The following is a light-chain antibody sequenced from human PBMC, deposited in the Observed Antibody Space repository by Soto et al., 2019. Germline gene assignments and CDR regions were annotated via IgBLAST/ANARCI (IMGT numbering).Light chain of an antibody. J-gene: IGLJ2*01. CDR2: DVS. V-gene: IGLV2-14*03. CDR3: SSYTSDSTLVV. CDR1: SSDVGSYNY. Sequence: QSALTQPASVSGSPGQSITISCTGTSSDVGSYNYVSWYQQHPGNPPKLMIYDVSNRPSGVSNRFSVSKSGNTASLTISGLQAEDEADYYCSSYTSDSTLVVFGGGTQLTVL.